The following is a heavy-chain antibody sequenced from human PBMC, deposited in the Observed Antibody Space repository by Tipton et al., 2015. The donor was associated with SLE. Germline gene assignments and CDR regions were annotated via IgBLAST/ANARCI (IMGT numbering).Heavy chain of an antibody. CDR1: GGSFSGYY. V-gene: IGHV4-34*01. Sequence: TLSLTCAVYGGSFSGYYWSWIRQPPGKGLEWIGEINHSGSTNYNPSLKSRVTISVDTSKNQFSLKLSSVTAADTAAYYCARGLLEWSDYWGQGTLVTVSS. CDR3: ARGLLEWSDY. CDR2: INHSGST. D-gene: IGHD3-3*01. J-gene: IGHJ4*02.